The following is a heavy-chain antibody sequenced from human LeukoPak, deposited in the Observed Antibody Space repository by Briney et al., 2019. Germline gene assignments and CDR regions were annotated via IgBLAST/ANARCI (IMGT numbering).Heavy chain of an antibody. D-gene: IGHD3-16*01. CDR2: INHSGST. J-gene: IGHJ4*02. CDR1: GGSFSGYY. CDR3: ASRWYDYVWGLNSDC. V-gene: IGHV4-34*01. Sequence: TPSETLSLTCAVYGGSFSGYYWSWIRQPPGKGLEWIGEINHSGSTNYNPSLKSRVTISVDTSKNQFSLKLSSVTAADTAVYYCASRWYDYVWGLNSDCWGQGTLVTVSS.